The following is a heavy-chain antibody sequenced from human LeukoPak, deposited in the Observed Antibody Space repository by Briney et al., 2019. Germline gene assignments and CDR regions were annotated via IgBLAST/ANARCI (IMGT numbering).Heavy chain of an antibody. J-gene: IGHJ4*02. CDR2: ISVSGGTT. CDR3: TKGFYDSGSSLSALDH. D-gene: IGHD3-10*01. CDR1: AFTFSSYG. Sequence: GGSLRLSCASSAFTFSSYGMTWVRQAPGLGLQWVSGISVSGGTTHYAVSVKGRFTISRDNSKHTLYLQMNSLRAEDTALYYCTKGFYDSGSSLSALDHWGQGTLVTVSS. V-gene: IGHV3-23*01.